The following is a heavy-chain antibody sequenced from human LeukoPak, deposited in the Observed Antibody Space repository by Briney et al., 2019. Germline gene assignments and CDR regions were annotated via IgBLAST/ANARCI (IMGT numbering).Heavy chain of an antibody. J-gene: IGHJ4*02. CDR3: ARGKGATDNY. Sequence: SETLSLTCTVSGGSISSNYWSWIRQPPGKGLECIGYISNSGSTNYNPSLKSRVTISVDASKNQFSLKLSSVTAADPAVYYCARGKGATDNYWGQGTLVTVSS. V-gene: IGHV4-59*01. CDR2: ISNSGST. D-gene: IGHD1-26*01. CDR1: GGSISSNY.